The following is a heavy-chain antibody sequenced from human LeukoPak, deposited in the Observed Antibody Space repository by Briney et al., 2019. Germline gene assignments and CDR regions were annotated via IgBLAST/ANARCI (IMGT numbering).Heavy chain of an antibody. J-gene: IGHJ4*02. Sequence: GGSLRLSRAASGFTFSSYAMHWVRPAPREGLERVEFILYDGSNESYPASVKGRFTISRDNSKNTLYLQMDTLRAEDTAVYYCAKQGGGYTSYYFDYWGPGTLVTVSS. D-gene: IGHD3-16*02. V-gene: IGHV3-30*02. CDR1: GFTFSSYA. CDR2: ILYDGSNE. CDR3: AKQGGGYTSYYFDY.